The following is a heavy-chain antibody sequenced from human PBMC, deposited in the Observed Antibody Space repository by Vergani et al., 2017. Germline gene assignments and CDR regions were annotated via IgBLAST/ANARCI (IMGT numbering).Heavy chain of an antibody. CDR3: ARDWRVANGVCYTWYFDL. V-gene: IGHV5-51*01. D-gene: IGHD2-8*01. J-gene: IGHJ2*01. Sequence: VQLVQSGAEVKKPGESLKLSCKCSGYSFTSYWIGWVRQMPGKGLEWMGIIDPGDSDTRYSPSFQGQVTISADKSIRTAYLQWSSLKASDTAMYYWARDWRVANGVCYTWYFDLWGRGTLVTVSS. CDR2: IDPGDSDT. CDR1: GYSFTSYW.